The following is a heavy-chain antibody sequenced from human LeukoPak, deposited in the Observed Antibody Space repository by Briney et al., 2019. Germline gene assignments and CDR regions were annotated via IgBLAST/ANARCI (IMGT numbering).Heavy chain of an antibody. CDR1: GGSISSSSYY. D-gene: IGHD3-3*01. J-gene: IGHJ5*02. Sequence: SETLSLTCTVSGGSISSSSYYWGWLRQPPGKGLEWIGSIYYSGSTYYNPSLKSRVTISVDTSKNQFSLKLSSVTAADTAVYYCARLQSPFFARPYNWFDPWGQGTLVTVSS. CDR3: ARLQSPFFARPYNWFDP. CDR2: IYYSGST. V-gene: IGHV4-39*01.